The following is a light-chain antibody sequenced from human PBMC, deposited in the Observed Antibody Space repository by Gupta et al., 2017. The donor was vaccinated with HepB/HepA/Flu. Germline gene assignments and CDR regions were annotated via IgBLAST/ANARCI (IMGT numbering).Light chain of an antibody. CDR1: NIGSKS. V-gene: IGLV3-21*03. Sequence: SYVLTQPPSVSVAPGKTARITCGGNNIGSKSVHWYQQKPGRAPVLVVYDYSDRPSGIPERFSGSNSGNTATLTISRVEAGDEADYYCQVWDSSSDHYVFGTGTKVTVL. CDR3: QVWDSSSDHYV. J-gene: IGLJ1*01. CDR2: DYS.